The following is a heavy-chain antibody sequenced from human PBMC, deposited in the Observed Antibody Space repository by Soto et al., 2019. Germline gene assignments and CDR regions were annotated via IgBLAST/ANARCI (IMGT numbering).Heavy chain of an antibody. J-gene: IGHJ3*02. CDR1: GFTFSSYA. CDR2: ISYDGSNK. V-gene: IGHV3-30-3*01. Sequence: GGSLRLSCAASGFTFSSYAMHWVRQAPGKGLEWVAVISYDGSNKYYADSVKGRFTISRDNSKNTLYLQMNSLRAEDTAVYYCARDQAPFTMILVLINSAFDIWGQGTMVTVSS. CDR3: ARDQAPFTMILVLINSAFDI. D-gene: IGHD3-22*01.